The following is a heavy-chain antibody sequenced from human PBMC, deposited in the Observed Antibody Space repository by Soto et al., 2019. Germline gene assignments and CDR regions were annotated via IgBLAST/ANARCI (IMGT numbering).Heavy chain of an antibody. V-gene: IGHV1-18*01. J-gene: IGHJ4*02. CDR2: ISAYNGNT. D-gene: IGHD4-17*01. Sequence: ASVKVSCKASGYTFTSYGISWVRQAPGQGLEWMGWISAYNGNTNYSQKFLGRVAMTTDTSADTAYLELRSLRSDDAAVYYCARWDDYGASDQYHFDNWGQGTLVTVSS. CDR1: GYTFTSYG. CDR3: ARWDDYGASDQYHFDN.